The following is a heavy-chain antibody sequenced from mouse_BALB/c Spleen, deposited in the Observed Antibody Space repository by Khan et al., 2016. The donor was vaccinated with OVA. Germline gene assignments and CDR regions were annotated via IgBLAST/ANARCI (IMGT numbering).Heavy chain of an antibody. CDR3: ARGYDFFAY. CDR1: GYSFTAYY. V-gene: IGHV1-26*01. D-gene: IGHD2-14*01. CDR2: INPNTDNP. Sequence: EVQLQQSGPDLVKTGASVKISCKASGYSFTAYYMNWVKLSHGKSLEGIGRINPNTDNPNYNQKFKGKAILTVDTSSSTAYMELRSLTSEDSAVYFCARGYDFFAYWGQGTLVTVSA. J-gene: IGHJ3*01.